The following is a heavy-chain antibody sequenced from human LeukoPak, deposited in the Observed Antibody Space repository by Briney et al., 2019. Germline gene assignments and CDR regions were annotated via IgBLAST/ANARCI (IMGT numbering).Heavy chain of an antibody. V-gene: IGHV3-74*01. J-gene: IGHJ4*02. D-gene: IGHD5-12*01. CDR2: INSDGSST. CDR3: KSGIVATIGDY. Sequence: GGSLRLSCAASGFTFSRHWMHWVRRAPGKGLVWVSRINSDGSSTSYADSVKGRFTISRDNAKNTLYLQMNSLRAEDTAVYYCKSGIVATIGDYWGQGTLVTASS. CDR1: GFTFSRHW.